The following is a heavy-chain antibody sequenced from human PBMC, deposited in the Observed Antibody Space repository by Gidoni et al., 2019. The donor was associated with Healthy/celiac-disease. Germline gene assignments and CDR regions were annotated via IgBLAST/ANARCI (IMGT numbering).Heavy chain of an antibody. CDR1: GFTVSSNY. CDR3: ARVGWFGELSGAFDI. J-gene: IGHJ3*02. V-gene: IGHV3-66*01. D-gene: IGHD3-10*01. CDR2: IDSGGST. Sequence: EVQLVESGGGLVQPGGSLRLSCAASGFTVSSNYMSWVRQAPGKGLEWVSVIDSGGSTYYADSVKGRFTISRDNSKNTLYLQMNSLRAEDTAVYYCARVGWFGELSGAFDIWGQGTMVTVSS.